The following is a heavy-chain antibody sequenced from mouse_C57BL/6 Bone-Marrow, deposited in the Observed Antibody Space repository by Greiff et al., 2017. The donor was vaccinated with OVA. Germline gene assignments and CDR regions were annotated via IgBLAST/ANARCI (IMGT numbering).Heavy chain of an antibody. Sequence: VQLQQSGAELVRPGASVKLSCTASGFNIKDDYMHWVKQRPEQGLEWIGWIDPENGDTEYASKFQGKATITADTSSSTAYMQLSSLTSEDSAVYYCARERTDYWGQGTTLTVSS. CDR2: IDPENGDT. CDR3: ARERTDY. CDR1: GFNIKDDY. J-gene: IGHJ2*01. V-gene: IGHV14-4*01.